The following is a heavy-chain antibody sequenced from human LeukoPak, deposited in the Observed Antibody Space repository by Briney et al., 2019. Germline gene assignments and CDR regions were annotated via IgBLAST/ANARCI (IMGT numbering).Heavy chain of an antibody. CDR2: ISAYNGNT. CDR3: ARDGKLSSGWSWFGP. Sequence: ASVKVSCKASGYTFTSYGISWVRQAPGQGLEWMGWISAYNGNTNYAQKLQGRVTVTRDTSTSTVYMELSSLRSEDTAVYYCARDGKLSSGWSWFGPWGQGTLVTVSS. CDR1: GYTFTSYG. J-gene: IGHJ5*02. V-gene: IGHV1-18*01. D-gene: IGHD6-19*01.